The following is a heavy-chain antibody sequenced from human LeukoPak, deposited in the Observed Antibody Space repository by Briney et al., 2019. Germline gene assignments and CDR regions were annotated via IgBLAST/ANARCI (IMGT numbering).Heavy chain of an antibody. J-gene: IGHJ5*02. CDR1: GGSLSDYS. CDR2: INHRGNI. CDR3: ARGQWLDNH. V-gene: IGHV4-34*01. Sequence: SETLSLTCAVYGGSLSDYSWSWIRQPPGKGLEWIGEINHRGNINCSPSLESRVTISLDPSKNQFSLRLTSMTAADTAVYYCARGQWLDNHWGQGTLVTVSS. D-gene: IGHD6-19*01.